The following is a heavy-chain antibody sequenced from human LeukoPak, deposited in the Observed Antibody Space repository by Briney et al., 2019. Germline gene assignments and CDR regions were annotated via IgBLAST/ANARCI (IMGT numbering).Heavy chain of an antibody. Sequence: GGSLRLSCAASGFTFSSYAMSWVRQAPGKGLEWVSAISGSGGSTYYADSVKGRFTISRDNAKNSLYLQMNSLRAEDTAVYYCARLGAAADNFDYWGQGTLVTVSS. CDR1: GFTFSSYA. V-gene: IGHV3-23*01. CDR2: ISGSGGST. CDR3: ARLGAAADNFDY. D-gene: IGHD6-13*01. J-gene: IGHJ4*02.